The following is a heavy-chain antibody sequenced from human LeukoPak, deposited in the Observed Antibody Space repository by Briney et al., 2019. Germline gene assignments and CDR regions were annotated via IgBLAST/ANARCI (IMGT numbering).Heavy chain of an antibody. CDR2: IYPGDSNT. CDR3: ARGASWYWFDP. J-gene: IGHJ5*02. CDR1: GSRFTSYW. D-gene: IGHD1-26*01. Sequence: GASLKISFKGSGSRFTSYWIAWVRQMPGKGLEWMGIIYPGDSNTRYSPSFQGQVTISADKSVSTAYLQWSSLKASDTAIYYCARGASWYWFDPWGQGTLVTVSS. V-gene: IGHV5-51*01.